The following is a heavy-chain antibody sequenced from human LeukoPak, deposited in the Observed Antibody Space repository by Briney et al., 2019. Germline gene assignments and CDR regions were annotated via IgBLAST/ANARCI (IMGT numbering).Heavy chain of an antibody. Sequence: ASVKVSCKASGGTFSNYAISWVRQAPGQGLEWMGGIIPIFGTANYAQKFQGRVTITADESTSTAYMELSSLRSEDTAVYYCARGRAMVRGVIRSAFDYWGQGTLVTVSS. CDR2: IIPIFGTA. J-gene: IGHJ4*02. CDR3: ARGRAMVRGVIRSAFDY. V-gene: IGHV1-69*01. CDR1: GGTFSNYA. D-gene: IGHD3-10*01.